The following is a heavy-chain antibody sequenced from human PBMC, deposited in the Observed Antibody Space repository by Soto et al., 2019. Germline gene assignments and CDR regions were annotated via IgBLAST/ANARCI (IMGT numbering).Heavy chain of an antibody. CDR1: GVSVSTSA. CDR3: ATYGPGIS. CDR2: VSASGLNT. D-gene: IGHD3-10*01. J-gene: IGHJ5*01. V-gene: IGHV3-23*01. Sequence: PAGSIGLGCAASGVSVSTSAIAWARQATGKGLEWVSGVSASGLNTDYADSVKGRFTISRDNSKNTLDLQMNSPRAEDTAVYYSATYGPGISWGHGSLVTVSS.